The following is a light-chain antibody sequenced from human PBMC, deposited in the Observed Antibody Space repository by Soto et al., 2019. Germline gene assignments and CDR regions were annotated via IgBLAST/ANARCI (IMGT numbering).Light chain of an antibody. J-gene: IGLJ1*01. CDR1: SSDVGAYNY. CDR3: SSYTTSTTHDL. Sequence: QSALTQPASVSGSPGQSISLSCTGTSSDVGAYNYVSWYQQYPGKGPKLIIYDVNNRHSGVSNRFSGSKSGNTASRTISGRQAYDEADYFCSSYTTSTTHDLFGTGTQLTVL. CDR2: DVN. V-gene: IGLV2-14*03.